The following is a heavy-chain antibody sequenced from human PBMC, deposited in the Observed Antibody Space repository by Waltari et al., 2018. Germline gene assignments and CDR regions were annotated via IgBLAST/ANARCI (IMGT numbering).Heavy chain of an antibody. CDR1: GFTFPTYD. V-gene: IGHV3-23*01. D-gene: IGHD2-15*01. Sequence: EVQLLASGGGLVQPGESLRLSCAASGFTFPTYDMSWVRQAPGKGLGLVSTLRGKPGTTHDADSGKGRFTISRDTSKNMIFLQLSSLRVDDTAVYYCARSNMDGGGAFDIRGQGTMVTVFS. CDR2: LRGKPGTT. J-gene: IGHJ3*02. CDR3: ARSNMDGGGAFDI.